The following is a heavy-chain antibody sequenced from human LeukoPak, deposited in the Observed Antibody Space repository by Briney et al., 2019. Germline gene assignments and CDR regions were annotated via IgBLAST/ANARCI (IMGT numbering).Heavy chain of an antibody. CDR2: ISSSGSTI. V-gene: IGHV3-48*03. CDR3: AREANDYGDHRLHGEY. CDR1: GFTFSSYE. J-gene: IGHJ4*02. Sequence: GGSLRLSCAASGFTFSSYEMNWVRQAPGKGLEWVSYISSSGSTIYYADSVKGRFTISRDNAKNSLYLQMNSLRAEDTAVYYCAREANDYGDHRLHGEYWGQGTLVIVSS. D-gene: IGHD4-17*01.